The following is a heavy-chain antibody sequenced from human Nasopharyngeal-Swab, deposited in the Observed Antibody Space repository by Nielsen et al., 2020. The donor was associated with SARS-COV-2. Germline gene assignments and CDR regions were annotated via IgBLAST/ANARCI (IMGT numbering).Heavy chain of an antibody. CDR3: VGSKDYYGMDV. J-gene: IGHJ6*02. CDR1: GFTFSSYG. V-gene: IGHV3-30*03. Sequence: GESLKISCAASGFTFSSYGMHWVRQAPGKGLEWVAVISYDGSNKYYADSAKGRFTISRDNSKNTLYLQMNSLRAEDTAVYYCVGSKDYYGMDVWGQGTTVTVSS. CDR2: ISYDGSNK.